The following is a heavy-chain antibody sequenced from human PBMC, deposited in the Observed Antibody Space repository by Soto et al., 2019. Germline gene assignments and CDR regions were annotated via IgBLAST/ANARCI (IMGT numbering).Heavy chain of an antibody. CDR3: ARDRNVLMVYAMDWFDP. J-gene: IGHJ5*02. Sequence: GASVKVSCKASGYTFTSYGISWVRQAPGQGLEWMGWISAYNGNTNYAQKLQGRVTMTTDTSTSTAYMELRSLRSDDTSVYYCARDRNVLMVYAMDWFDPWGQGTLVTVSS. CDR2: ISAYNGNT. D-gene: IGHD2-8*01. V-gene: IGHV1-18*01. CDR1: GYTFTSYG.